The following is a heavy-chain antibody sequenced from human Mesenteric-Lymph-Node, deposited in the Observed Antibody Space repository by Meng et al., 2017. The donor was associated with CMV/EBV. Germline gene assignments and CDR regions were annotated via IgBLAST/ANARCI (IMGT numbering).Heavy chain of an antibody. CDR2: IYSGGST. V-gene: IGHV3-66*02. Sequence: GESLMISCAASGFLVSSNYMSWVRQAPGKGVEWVSVIYSGGSTYYADSVKGRFTISRDNSKNTPYLQMNSLRAEDTAVYYCARELWFGELLFDGMDVWGQGTTVTVSS. CDR3: ARELWFGELLFDGMDV. J-gene: IGHJ6*02. CDR1: GFLVSSNY. D-gene: IGHD3-10*01.